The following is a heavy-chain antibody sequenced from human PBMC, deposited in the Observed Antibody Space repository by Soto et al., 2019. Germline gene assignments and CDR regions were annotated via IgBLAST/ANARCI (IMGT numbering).Heavy chain of an antibody. CDR3: ARDLYYSSGRYFDHDAFDI. CDR2: ISPHNDRT. J-gene: IGHJ3*02. Sequence: ASVKVSCKASGYNFTSYGISWVRQAPGQGLEWMGWISPHNDRTKYARRFQDRVTMTTETPTTTVYMELGSLRTDDTAVYYCARDLYYSSGRYFDHDAFDIWGQGTVVTVSS. D-gene: IGHD6-19*01. CDR1: GYNFTSYG. V-gene: IGHV1-18*01.